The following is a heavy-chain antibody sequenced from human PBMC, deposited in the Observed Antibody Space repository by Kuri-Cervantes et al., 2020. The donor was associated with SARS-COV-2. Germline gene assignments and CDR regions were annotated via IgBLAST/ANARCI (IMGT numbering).Heavy chain of an antibody. CDR3: ARRACSSTSCYRALRAFDI. Sequence: SETLSLTCTVSGGSISSSSYYWGWIRQPPGKGPEWIGSIYYSGSTYYNPSLKSRVTISVDTSKNQFSLKLGSVAAADTAVYYCARRACSSTSCYRALRAFDIWGQGTMVTVSS. J-gene: IGHJ3*02. V-gene: IGHV4-39*01. D-gene: IGHD2-2*01. CDR2: IYYSGST. CDR1: GGSISSSSYY.